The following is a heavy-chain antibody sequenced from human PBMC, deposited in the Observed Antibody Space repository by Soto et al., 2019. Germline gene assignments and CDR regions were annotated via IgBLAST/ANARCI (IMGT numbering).Heavy chain of an antibody. V-gene: IGHV3-23*01. Sequence: GGSLRLSCAASGFTFSSYAMSWVRQAPGKGLEWVSAISGSGGSTYYADSVKGRFTISRDNSKNTLYLQMNSLRAEDTAVYYCARGHGYSSSWSGLDYWGQGTLVTVSS. D-gene: IGHD6-13*01. CDR3: ARGHGYSSSWSGLDY. CDR1: GFTFSSYA. CDR2: ISGSGGST. J-gene: IGHJ4*02.